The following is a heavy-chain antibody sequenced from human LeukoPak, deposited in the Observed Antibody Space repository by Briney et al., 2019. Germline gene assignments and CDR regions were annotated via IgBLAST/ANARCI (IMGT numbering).Heavy chain of an antibody. V-gene: IGHV4-34*01. CDR2: INHSGST. Sequence: SETLSLTCAVYGGSFSGYYWSWIRQPPGKGLEWIGEINHSGSTNYNPSLKSRVTISVDTSKNQFSLKLSSVTAADTAVYYCARELDIAVITLYGMDVWGQGTTVTVSS. CDR3: ARELDIAVITLYGMDV. CDR1: GGSFSGYY. J-gene: IGHJ6*02. D-gene: IGHD6-19*01.